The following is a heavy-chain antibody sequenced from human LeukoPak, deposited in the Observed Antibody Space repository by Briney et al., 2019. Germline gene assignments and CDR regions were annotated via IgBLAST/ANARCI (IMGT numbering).Heavy chain of an antibody. CDR3: ATYSSLNTREFQY. D-gene: IGHD3-22*01. V-gene: IGHV3-30*02. CDR2: IRYDGSKT. J-gene: IGHJ1*01. Sequence: GGSLRLSCAASGFTFSTYGIHWARQAPGKGLEWVAFIRYDGSKTHYADSVKGRFTISRDNSKNMVYLQMNRLRAEDTAVYYCATYSSLNTREFQYWGQGTLVTVSP. CDR1: GFTFSTYG.